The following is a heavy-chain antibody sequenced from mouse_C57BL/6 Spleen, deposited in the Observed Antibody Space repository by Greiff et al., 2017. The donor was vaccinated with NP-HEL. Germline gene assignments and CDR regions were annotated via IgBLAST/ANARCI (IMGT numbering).Heavy chain of an antibody. CDR2: IDPEDGDT. Sequence: EVQLQQSGAELVRPGASVKLSCTASGFNIKDYYMHWVKQRPEQGLEWIGRIDPEDGDTEYAPKFQGKATMTADTSSNTAYLQLSSLTSEDTAVYYCTTPLLSGSPARCAYWGQGTLVTVSA. V-gene: IGHV14-1*01. CDR3: TTPLLSGSPARCAY. CDR1: GFNIKDYY. D-gene: IGHD1-1*01. J-gene: IGHJ3*01.